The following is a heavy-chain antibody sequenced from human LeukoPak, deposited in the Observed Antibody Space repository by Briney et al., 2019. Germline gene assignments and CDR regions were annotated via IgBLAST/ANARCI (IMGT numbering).Heavy chain of an antibody. J-gene: IGHJ1*01. CDR3: AKDLGPYSSGWYIGYFQH. Sequence: GGSLRLSCAASGFTFSSYGMHWVRQAPGKGLEWVAFIRYDGSNKYYADSVKGRFTISRDNSKNTLYLQMNSLRAEDTAVYYCAKDLGPYSSGWYIGYFQHWGQGTLVTVSS. D-gene: IGHD6-19*01. CDR1: GFTFSSYG. V-gene: IGHV3-30*02. CDR2: IRYDGSNK.